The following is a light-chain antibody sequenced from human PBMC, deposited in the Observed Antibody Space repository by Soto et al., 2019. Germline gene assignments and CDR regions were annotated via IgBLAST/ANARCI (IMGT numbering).Light chain of an antibody. J-gene: IGKJ3*01. Sequence: ETVMTQSPATLSVTPGGRATLSCRASQSISDNLAWYQQKPGQAPRLLIYGASTRATGFPARFSGSGSGTDFTLTISSLEPEDFAVYYCQQRSNSPETFGPGTKVDIK. CDR1: QSISDN. CDR3: QQRSNSPET. V-gene: IGKV3-11*01. CDR2: GAS.